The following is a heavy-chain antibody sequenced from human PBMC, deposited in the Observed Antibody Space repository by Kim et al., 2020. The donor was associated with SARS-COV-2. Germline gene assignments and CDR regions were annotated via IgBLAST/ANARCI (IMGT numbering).Heavy chain of an antibody. CDR3: ARDYGDYVDAFDI. V-gene: IGHV4-31*02. D-gene: IGHD4-17*01. J-gene: IGHJ3*02. Sequence: YHPPPKSRVTISVDPSKNQFSLKLSSVTAADTAVYYCARDYGDYVDAFDIWGQGTMVTVSS.